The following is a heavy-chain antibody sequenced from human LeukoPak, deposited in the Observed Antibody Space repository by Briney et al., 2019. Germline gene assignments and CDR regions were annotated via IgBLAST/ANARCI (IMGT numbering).Heavy chain of an antibody. J-gene: IGHJ4*02. CDR1: GYTFTNYG. Sequence: ASVKVSCKASGYTFTNYGISWVRQAAGQGLEWMGWISAYNGNTNYAQKLQGRVTMTTDTSTGTAYMELRSLRSDDTAVYYCARDASAAEVPTDYWGQGTLVTVSS. CDR3: ARDASAAEVPTDY. V-gene: IGHV1-18*01. D-gene: IGHD6-13*01. CDR2: ISAYNGNT.